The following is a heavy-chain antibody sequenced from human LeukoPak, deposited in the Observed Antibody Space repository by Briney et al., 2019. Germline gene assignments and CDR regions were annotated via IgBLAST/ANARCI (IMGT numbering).Heavy chain of an antibody. Sequence: PSETLSLTCAVYGGSFSGYYWSWIRQPPGKGLEWIGEINHSGSTNYNPSLKSRVTISVDTSKNQFSLKLSSVTAADTAVYYCARSPLDDYGDRNDAFDIWGQGTMVTVSS. J-gene: IGHJ3*02. CDR3: ARSPLDDYGDRNDAFDI. D-gene: IGHD4-17*01. V-gene: IGHV4-34*01. CDR1: GGSFSGYY. CDR2: INHSGST.